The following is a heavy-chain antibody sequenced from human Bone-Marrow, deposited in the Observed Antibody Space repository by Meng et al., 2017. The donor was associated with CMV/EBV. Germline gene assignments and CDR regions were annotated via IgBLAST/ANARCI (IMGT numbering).Heavy chain of an antibody. CDR3: ASIPHPSRRTHITDFDY. CDR1: GGSFSGYY. J-gene: IGHJ4*02. Sequence: VQLQQWGAGLLKPPGPLSLTCAVYGGSFSGYYWSWIRQPPGKGLEWIGEINHSGSTNYNPSLKSRVTISVDTSKNQFSLKLSSVTAADTAVYYCASIPHPSRRTHITDFDYWGQGTLVTVSS. CDR2: INHSGST. D-gene: IGHD1-14*01. V-gene: IGHV4-34*01.